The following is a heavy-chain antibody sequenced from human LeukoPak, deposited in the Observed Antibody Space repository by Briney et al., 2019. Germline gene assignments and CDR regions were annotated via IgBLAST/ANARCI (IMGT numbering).Heavy chain of an antibody. Sequence: GXSLKISCKGSGCSFTSYWIGWVRQMPGKGLEWMGIIYPGDSDTRYSPSFQGQVTISADKSISTAYLQWSSLKASDTAMYYCARHRYYDFWSGYSWFDPWGQGTLVTVSS. CDR3: ARHRYYDFWSGYSWFDP. CDR1: GCSFTSYW. D-gene: IGHD3-3*01. J-gene: IGHJ5*02. V-gene: IGHV5-51*01. CDR2: IYPGDSDT.